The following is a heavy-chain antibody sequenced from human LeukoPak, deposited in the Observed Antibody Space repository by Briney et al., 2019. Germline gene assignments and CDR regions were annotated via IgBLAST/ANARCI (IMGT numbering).Heavy chain of an antibody. V-gene: IGHV3-23*01. CDR1: GFTFRSYA. Sequence: GGSLRLSCAASGFTFRSYAMSWVRQAPGKGLEWAASISGSGDITYYADSVRGRFTVSRDKSINTLYLHMNSLRAEDTAVYYCAKGPTVTSGHFDYWGQGTLVTVSS. CDR2: ISGSGDIT. CDR3: AKGPTVTSGHFDY. D-gene: IGHD4-11*01. J-gene: IGHJ4*02.